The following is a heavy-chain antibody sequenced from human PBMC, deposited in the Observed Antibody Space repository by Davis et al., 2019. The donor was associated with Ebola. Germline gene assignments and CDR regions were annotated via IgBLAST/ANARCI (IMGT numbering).Heavy chain of an antibody. D-gene: IGHD3-3*01. Sequence: GESLKISCAASGFTFSSYALRWVRQAPGQGLALVSAISGSGGSTYYADSVKGRFTISRDNAKNSLYLQMNSLRAEDTAVYYCAKDLTFWRGCMDVWGQGTTVTVSS. CDR3: AKDLTFWRGCMDV. CDR2: ISGSGGST. V-gene: IGHV3-23*01. J-gene: IGHJ6*02. CDR1: GFTFSSYA.